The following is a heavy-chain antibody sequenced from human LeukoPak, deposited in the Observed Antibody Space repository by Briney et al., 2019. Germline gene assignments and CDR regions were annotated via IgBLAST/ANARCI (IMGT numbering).Heavy chain of an antibody. CDR2: IYHSGST. CDR1: GGSFSGYY. Sequence: SETLSLTCAVYGGSFSGYYWSWIRQPPGKGLEWIGYIYHSGSTYYNPSLKSRVTISVDRSKNQFSLKLSSVTAADTAVYYCARGKSKFDYWGQGTLVTVSS. CDR3: ARGKSKFDY. V-gene: IGHV4-34*01. J-gene: IGHJ4*02.